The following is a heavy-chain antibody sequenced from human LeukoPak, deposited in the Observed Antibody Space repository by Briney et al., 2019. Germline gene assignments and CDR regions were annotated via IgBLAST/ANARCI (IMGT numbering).Heavy chain of an antibody. Sequence: KSGGSLRLSCAASGFTFSDHDMDWVRQAPGKGLEWVSSISSSSSSIYYADSVKGRFTISRDNAKNSLYLQMNSLRAEDTAMYYCLLGGRSGLQSIPFDYWGQGTLVTVSS. J-gene: IGHJ4*02. V-gene: IGHV3-21*01. D-gene: IGHD4-11*01. CDR3: LLGGRSGLQSIPFDY. CDR1: GFTFSDHD. CDR2: ISSSSSSI.